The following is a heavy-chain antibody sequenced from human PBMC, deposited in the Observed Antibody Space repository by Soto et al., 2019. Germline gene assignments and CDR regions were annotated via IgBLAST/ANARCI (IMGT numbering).Heavy chain of an antibody. CDR3: ARTPYGDNVDY. CDR1: GYTFTSYD. V-gene: IGHV1-8*01. CDR2: MNPNRGNT. Sequence: QVQLVQSGAEVKKPGDSVKVSCKASGYTFTSYDINWVRQATGQGLEWMVWMNPNRGNTRYAQKFQGRITMTRNTSISTAYMELSSLRSEDTAVYYCARTPYGDNVDYWGQGTLVTVSS. D-gene: IGHD4-17*01. J-gene: IGHJ4*02.